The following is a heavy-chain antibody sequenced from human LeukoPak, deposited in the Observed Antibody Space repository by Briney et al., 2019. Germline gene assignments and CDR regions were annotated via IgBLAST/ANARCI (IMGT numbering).Heavy chain of an antibody. V-gene: IGHV3-23*01. CDR1: GFTFSSYA. D-gene: IGHD5-18*01. CDR2: ISGSGGST. Sequence: HPGGSLRLSCAASGFTFSSYAMSWVRQAPGKGLEWVSAISGSGGSTYYADSVKGRFTISRDNSKNTLFLQMNGLRAEDTATYYCAKSRSPGYSMGYDPDYWGQGTLVIVST. CDR3: AKSRSPGYSMGYDPDY. J-gene: IGHJ4*02.